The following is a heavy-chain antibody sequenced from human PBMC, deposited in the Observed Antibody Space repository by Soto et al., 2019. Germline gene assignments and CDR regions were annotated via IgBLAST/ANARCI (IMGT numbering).Heavy chain of an antibody. Sequence: SWTLALTCAFYGGSLKSYFWSWFRQPPGKGLEWIGEINHSGSTNYNPSLKSRVTISVDTSKNQFSLKPSSVTAADTAVYYCASLRYVAKRDYYYYYMEVWGKGTTVTVSS. CDR1: GGSLKSYF. J-gene: IGHJ6*03. V-gene: IGHV4-34*01. CDR2: INHSGST. D-gene: IGHD5-12*01. CDR3: ASLRYVAKRDYYYYYMEV.